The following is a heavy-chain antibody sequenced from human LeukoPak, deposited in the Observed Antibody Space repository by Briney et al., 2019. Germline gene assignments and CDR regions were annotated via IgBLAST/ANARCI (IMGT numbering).Heavy chain of an antibody. CDR2: IYPGDSDT. CDR1: GYSFMNNW. Sequence: KAGESLKISCKGSGYSFMNNWIGWVRQMPGKGLGWMGIIYPGDSDTRYSPSFQGQVTISADKSISTAYLQWSSLRASDTAMYYCAKFHYYYGSGIFDAFDIWGLGTMVTVSS. CDR3: AKFHYYYGSGIFDAFDI. V-gene: IGHV5-51*01. J-gene: IGHJ3*02. D-gene: IGHD3-10*01.